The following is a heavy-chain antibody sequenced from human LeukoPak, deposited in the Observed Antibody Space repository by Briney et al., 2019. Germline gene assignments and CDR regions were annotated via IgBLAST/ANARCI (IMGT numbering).Heavy chain of an antibody. CDR3: ARGGIITSYAFEI. CDR1: GFTFSGYG. D-gene: IGHD3-10*01. J-gene: IGHJ3*02. CDR2: IRSDGSVK. V-gene: IGHV3-30*02. Sequence: GGSLRLSCAASGFTFSGYGIHWVRQAPGKGLEWVAFIRSDGSVKYYADSVRGRFTISRDNSKNTLYLQINSLRAEDTAVYYCARGGIITSYAFEIWGQGAMVTVSS.